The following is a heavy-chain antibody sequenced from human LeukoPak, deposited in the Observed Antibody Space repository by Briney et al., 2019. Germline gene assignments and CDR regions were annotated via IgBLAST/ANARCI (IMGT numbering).Heavy chain of an antibody. CDR2: ISSDERTT. Sequence: GGSLRLSCVASGFTFSNYGMHWARQAPGKGLEWVAVISSDERTTYYADSVKRRFTISRDLSKSTLYLQMDSLTGEDTAVYYCAKEKAHAHPVDYWGQGTLVTVSS. CDR3: AKEKAHAHPVDY. CDR1: GFTFSNYG. V-gene: IGHV3-30*18. J-gene: IGHJ4*02.